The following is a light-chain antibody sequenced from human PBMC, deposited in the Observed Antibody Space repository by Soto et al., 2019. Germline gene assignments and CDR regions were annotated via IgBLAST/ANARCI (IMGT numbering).Light chain of an antibody. Sequence: EIVLTQSPATVSLSPGERATLSCRASQRVSGYLAWYQHKPGQAPRLLISDASNRAAGIPARFSGSGSETDFTINISSLEPEDSAVYYCQQLSNWPLTFGGGTKVEIK. CDR3: QQLSNWPLT. CDR2: DAS. CDR1: QRVSGY. J-gene: IGKJ4*01. V-gene: IGKV3-11*01.